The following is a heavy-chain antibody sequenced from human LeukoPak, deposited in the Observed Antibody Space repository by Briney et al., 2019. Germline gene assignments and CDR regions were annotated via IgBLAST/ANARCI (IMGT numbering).Heavy chain of an antibody. CDR2: ISDDGSDE. Sequence: PGTSLRLSCAVSGFTFNNYAMHWVRQAPGKGLDWVAVISDDGSDENYGDPVKGRFTISRDNSKNTLYLEMNSLRDEDTATYYCARSRNPYCSRTTCWTFDPWGQGTLVTVSS. CDR1: GFTFNNYA. V-gene: IGHV3-30*04. D-gene: IGHD2/OR15-2a*01. J-gene: IGHJ5*02. CDR3: ARSRNPYCSRTTCWTFDP.